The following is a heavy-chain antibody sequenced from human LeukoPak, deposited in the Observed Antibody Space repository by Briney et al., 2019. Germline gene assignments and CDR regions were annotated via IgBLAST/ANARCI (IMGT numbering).Heavy chain of an antibody. CDR1: GFTFSSYA. CDR2: IGSSGGST. Sequence: GGSLRLSCAASGFTFSSYAMSWVHQAPGKGLEWVSVIGSSGGSTYYADSVKGRFTISRDNSKNTLYLQMSSLRAEDTAVYYCAKKKRELRGFDYWGQGTLVTVSS. V-gene: IGHV3-23*01. J-gene: IGHJ4*02. CDR3: AKKKRELRGFDY. D-gene: IGHD1-7*01.